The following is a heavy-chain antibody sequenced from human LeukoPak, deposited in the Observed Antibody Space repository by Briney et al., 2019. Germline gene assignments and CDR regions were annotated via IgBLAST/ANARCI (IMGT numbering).Heavy chain of an antibody. V-gene: IGHV3-23*01. Sequence: PGGSLRLSCAASGFTFSSYAMSWVRQAPGKGLEWVSAISGSGGSTYYADSVKGRFTISRDNSKNTLYLQMNSLRAEDTAVYFCAKQSAGSAAWYSLHYDFWGQGTLVTVSS. CDR2: ISGSGGST. D-gene: IGHD6-13*01. J-gene: IGHJ4*02. CDR1: GFTFSSYA. CDR3: AKQSAGSAAWYSLHYDF.